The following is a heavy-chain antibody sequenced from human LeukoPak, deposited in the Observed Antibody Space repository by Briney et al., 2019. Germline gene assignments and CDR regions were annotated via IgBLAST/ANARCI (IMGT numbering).Heavy chain of an antibody. CDR2: ISGSGGST. V-gene: IGHV3-23*01. D-gene: IGHD3-22*01. Sequence: GGSLRLSCAASGFTFSSYAMSWVRQAPGKGLEWVSAISGSGGSTYYADSVKGRFTISRDNSKNTLYLQMNSLRAEDTAVYYCAKGDTMIVVANYFDYWGQGTLVTVSS. CDR1: GFTFSSYA. CDR3: AKGDTMIVVANYFDY. J-gene: IGHJ4*02.